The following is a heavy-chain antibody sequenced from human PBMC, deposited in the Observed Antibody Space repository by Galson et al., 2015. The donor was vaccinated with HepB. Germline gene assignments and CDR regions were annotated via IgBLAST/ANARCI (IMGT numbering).Heavy chain of an antibody. J-gene: IGHJ4*02. CDR2: IRSKAYGGTT. CDR1: GFTFGDYA. Sequence: SLRLSCAASGFTFGDYAMSWFRQAPGKGLEWVGFIRSKAYGGTTEYAASVKGRYTISRDDSKSIAYLQMNSLKTEDTAVYYCTRATYYYDSSGYSLTDYWGQGTLVTVSS. D-gene: IGHD3-22*01. V-gene: IGHV3-49*03. CDR3: TRATYYYDSSGYSLTDY.